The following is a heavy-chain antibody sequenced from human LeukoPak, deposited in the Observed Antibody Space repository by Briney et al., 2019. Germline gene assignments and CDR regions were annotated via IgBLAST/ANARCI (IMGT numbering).Heavy chain of an antibody. V-gene: IGHV3-23*01. CDR1: GPTFSSYA. CDR3: AYRLPVGWGAFDI. J-gene: IGHJ3*02. D-gene: IGHD3-16*01. Sequence: AGGCLRPSCAAAGPTFSSYAMSSVRQTPGKGLEWVSVVSVSGGGTYYADSVKGRFTISRDNSKNTLYLQMNSLRAEDTAVYYCAYRLPVGWGAFDIWGQGTMVTVSS. CDR2: VSVSGGGT.